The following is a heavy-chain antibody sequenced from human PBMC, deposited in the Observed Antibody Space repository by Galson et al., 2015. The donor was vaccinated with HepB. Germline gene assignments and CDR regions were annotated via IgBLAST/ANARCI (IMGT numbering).Heavy chain of an antibody. CDR3: ARKTTDPVRGAGIFYYYGMDV. J-gene: IGHJ6*02. D-gene: IGHD4-17*01. CDR2: ISGSGGST. Sequence: SLRLSCAASGFTFSSYAMSWVRQAPGKGLEWVSTISGSGGSTYYADSVKGRFTISRDNSKNTLYLQMNSLRAEDTAVYYCARKTTDPVRGAGIFYYYGMDVWGQGTTVTVSS. CDR1: GFTFSSYA. V-gene: IGHV3-23*01.